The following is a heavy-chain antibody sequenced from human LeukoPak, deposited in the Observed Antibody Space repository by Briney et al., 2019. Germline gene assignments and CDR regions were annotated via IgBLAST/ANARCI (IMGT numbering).Heavy chain of an antibody. CDR1: GGTFSSYA. CDR3: ATAARVVAALYGMDV. Sequence: GASVKVSCKASGGTFSSYAISWVRQAPGQGLEWMGRIIPILGIANYAQKFQGRVTITADKSTSTAYMELSSLRSEDTAVYYCATAARVVAALYGMDVWGQGTTVTVSS. J-gene: IGHJ6*02. V-gene: IGHV1-69*04. D-gene: IGHD2-15*01. CDR2: IIPILGIA.